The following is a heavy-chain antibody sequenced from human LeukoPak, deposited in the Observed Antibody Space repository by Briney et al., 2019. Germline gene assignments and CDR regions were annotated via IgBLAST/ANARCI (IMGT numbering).Heavy chain of an antibody. Sequence: PSETLSLTCTVSGGSISSSSYYWGWIRQPPGKGLEWIGSIYYSGSTYYNPSLKSRVTISVDTPKNQFSLKLSSVTAADTAVYYCARVDGFRGSYYHWYFDLWGRGTLVTVSS. J-gene: IGHJ2*01. CDR2: IYYSGST. CDR1: GGSISSSSYY. V-gene: IGHV4-39*07. CDR3: ARVDGFRGSYYHWYFDL. D-gene: IGHD1-26*01.